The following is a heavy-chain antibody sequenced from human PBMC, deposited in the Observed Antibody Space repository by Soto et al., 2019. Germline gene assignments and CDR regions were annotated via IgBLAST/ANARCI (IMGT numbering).Heavy chain of an antibody. CDR2: ISPSSDSS. CDR1: GFPFSDYS. D-gene: IGHD5-12*01. V-gene: IGHV3-21*02. Sequence: EVQLVESGGGLVKPGGSLSLACAASGFPFSDYSWNWVRQTPGKGLEWVSSISPSSDSSYYADSVKGRFTISRDNAKNSLFLQMNSLRDEDTAVYYCARPRGPRGYDLIDYWGQGTLVIVSS. CDR3: ARPRGPRGYDLIDY. J-gene: IGHJ4*02.